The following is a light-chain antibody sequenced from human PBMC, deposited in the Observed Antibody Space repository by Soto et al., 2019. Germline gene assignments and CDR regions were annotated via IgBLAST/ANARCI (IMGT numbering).Light chain of an antibody. CDR3: QQREHWPPIT. V-gene: IGKV3-11*01. CDR1: QSVSNS. CDR2: DAS. J-gene: IGKJ5*01. Sequence: EIVMTQSPATLSVSPGERATLSCRASQSVSNSLAWYQQKPGQAPRLLIYDASNRATGIPARFSGSGSGTDFTLTISSLEPEDFAVYYCQQREHWPPITFGQGTRLEIK.